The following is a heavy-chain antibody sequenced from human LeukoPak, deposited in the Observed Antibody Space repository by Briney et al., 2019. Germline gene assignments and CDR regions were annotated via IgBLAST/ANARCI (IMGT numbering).Heavy chain of an antibody. CDR3: AKDRNDFGDYRIFDY. CDR2: ISYDGSNI. D-gene: IGHD4-17*01. V-gene: IGHV3-30*18. CDR1: GFTFSSYG. Sequence: GRSLRLSCAASGFTFSSYGMHWVRQAPGKGLEWVAIISYDGSNIYYAASVKGRFTISRDNSKNTLYLQMNSPRAEDTAVYYCAKDRNDFGDYRIFDYWGQGTLVTVSS. J-gene: IGHJ4*02.